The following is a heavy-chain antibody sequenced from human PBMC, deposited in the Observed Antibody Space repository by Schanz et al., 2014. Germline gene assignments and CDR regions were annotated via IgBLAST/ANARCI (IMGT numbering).Heavy chain of an antibody. J-gene: IGHJ5*02. CDR3: AKAEYDSLTDSYSRLDP. V-gene: IGHV1-18*01. CDR2: ISVYTGNT. CDR1: GYTFTTYA. Sequence: QVQLVQSGAEVKKPGASVRVSCKASGYTFTTYAMSWVRQAPGQGLEWVGWISVYTGNTKYGQKVQGRVTMTADTTTNTAYMELRNLRSDDTAVYYCAKAEYDSLTDSYSRLDPWGQGTLVTVSS. D-gene: IGHD3-9*01.